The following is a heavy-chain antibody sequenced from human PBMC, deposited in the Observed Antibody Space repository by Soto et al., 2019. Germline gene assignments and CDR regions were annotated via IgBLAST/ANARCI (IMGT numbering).Heavy chain of an antibody. Sequence: PGGSLRLSCAVSGFTFSSFWMHWVRQAPGKGLEWVSLIKYDGSNKNYADSVKGRFTISRDNSKNTLYLQMNSLRAEDTAVYYCAKELGSSSWYLFAFDIWGQGTMVTVSS. CDR3: AKELGSSSWYLFAFDI. J-gene: IGHJ3*02. V-gene: IGHV3-30*18. CDR2: IKYDGSNK. D-gene: IGHD6-13*01. CDR1: GFTFSSFW.